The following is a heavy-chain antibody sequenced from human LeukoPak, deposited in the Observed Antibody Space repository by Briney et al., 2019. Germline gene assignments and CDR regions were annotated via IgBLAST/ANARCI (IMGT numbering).Heavy chain of an antibody. Sequence: PSETLSLTCAVYGGSFSGYYWRWIRQPPGKGLEWIGEINLSGSPNYNPSLKSRVTMSVDTSKNQFSLKLSSVTAADTAVYYCARVYGSGSYSNFYYYYMDVWGKGTTVTVSS. V-gene: IGHV4-34*01. J-gene: IGHJ6*03. CDR1: GGSFSGYY. CDR2: INLSGSP. D-gene: IGHD3-10*01. CDR3: ARVYGSGSYSNFYYYYMDV.